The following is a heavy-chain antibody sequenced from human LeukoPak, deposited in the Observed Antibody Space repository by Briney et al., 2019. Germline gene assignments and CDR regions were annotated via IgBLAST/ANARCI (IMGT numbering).Heavy chain of an antibody. D-gene: IGHD2/OR15-2a*01. J-gene: IGHJ4*02. V-gene: IGHV3-30*18. CDR1: GFTLSRYW. Sequence: SGGSLRLSCAASGFTLSRYWMSWVRQAPGKGLEWVAVISYDGSNKYYADSVKGRFTISRDNSKNTLYLQMNSLRAEDTAVYYCAKGINGYFDYWGQGTLVTVSS. CDR2: ISYDGSNK. CDR3: AKGINGYFDY.